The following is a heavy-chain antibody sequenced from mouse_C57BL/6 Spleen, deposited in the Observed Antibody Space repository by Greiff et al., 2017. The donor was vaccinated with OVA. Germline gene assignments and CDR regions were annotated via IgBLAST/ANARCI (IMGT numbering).Heavy chain of an antibody. CDR1: GYSFTSYY. Sequence: VQLQQSGPELVKPGASVKISCKASGYSFTSYYIHWVKQRPGQGLEWIGWIYPGSGNTKYNEKFKGKATLTADTSSSTAYMQLSSLTSEDSAVYYCASFYDGYYVAYWGQGTLVTVSA. V-gene: IGHV1-66*01. J-gene: IGHJ3*01. CDR3: ASFYDGYYVAY. D-gene: IGHD2-3*01. CDR2: IYPGSGNT.